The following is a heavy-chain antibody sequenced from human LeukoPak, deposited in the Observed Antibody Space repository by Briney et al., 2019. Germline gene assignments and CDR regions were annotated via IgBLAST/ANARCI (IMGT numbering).Heavy chain of an antibody. Sequence: PSETLSLTCAVYGGSFSGYYWSWLRQPPGKGLEWIGEINHSGSTNYNPSLKSRVTISVDTSKNQFSLKLSSVTAADTAVYYCARARIAAAGTAWFDPWGQGTLVTVSS. V-gene: IGHV4-34*01. CDR3: ARARIAAAGTAWFDP. J-gene: IGHJ5*02. CDR2: INHSGST. D-gene: IGHD6-13*01. CDR1: GGSFSGYY.